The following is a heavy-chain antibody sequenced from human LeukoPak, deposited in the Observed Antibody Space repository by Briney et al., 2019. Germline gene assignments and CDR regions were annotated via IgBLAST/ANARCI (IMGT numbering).Heavy chain of an antibody. CDR2: IKPDSGAT. V-gene: IGHV1-2*02. CDR3: ARDHDYGPDY. CDR1: GYSFTVHY. D-gene: IGHD4/OR15-4a*01. Sequence: ASVKVSCKTSGYSFTVHYLHWLRQAPGQGLEWMGWIKPDSGATTFAQNFQGRVTMTSDTSINTAYMELSSLTSDDTAMYYCARDHDYGPDYWGQGTLVTVPA. J-gene: IGHJ4*02.